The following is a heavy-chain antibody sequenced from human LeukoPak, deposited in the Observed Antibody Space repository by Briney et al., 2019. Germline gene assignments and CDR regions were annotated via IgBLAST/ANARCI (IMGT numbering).Heavy chain of an antibody. Sequence: PGGSLRLSCAASGFTVNSNYMSWVRQAPGKGLEWVSVIYRGGNTYYADSVKGRFTISRDNSKNTLYLQMNSLRAEDTAVYYCAKGSLYCGGDCSAHLDYWGQGTLVTVSS. CDR3: AKGSLYCGGDCSAHLDY. V-gene: IGHV3-66*01. J-gene: IGHJ4*02. CDR1: GFTVNSNY. CDR2: IYRGGNT. D-gene: IGHD2-21*02.